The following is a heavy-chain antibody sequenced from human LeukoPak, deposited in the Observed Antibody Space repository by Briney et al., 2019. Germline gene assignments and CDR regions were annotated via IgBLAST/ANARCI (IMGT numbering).Heavy chain of an antibody. CDR2: IYYSGST. CDR1: GGSISSSSYY. V-gene: IGHV4-39*07. Sequence: SETLSLTCTVSGGSISSSSYYWGWIRQPPGKGLEWIGSIYYSGSTYYNPSLKSRVTISVDTSKNQFSLKLSSATAADTAVYYCARLSSGGSPIGWFDPWGQGTLVTVSS. CDR3: ARLSSGGSPIGWFDP. J-gene: IGHJ5*02. D-gene: IGHD2-15*01.